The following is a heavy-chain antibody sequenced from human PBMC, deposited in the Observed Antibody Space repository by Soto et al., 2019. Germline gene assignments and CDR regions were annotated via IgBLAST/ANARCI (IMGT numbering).Heavy chain of an antibody. CDR1: GFSLSTSGVG. Sequence: GSGPTLVNPTQTLTLTCTFSGFSLSTSGVGVGWIRQPPGKALEWLALIYWDDDKRYSPSLKNRLTITKDTSKNQLVLTMTNMDPVDTDTYYCAHTAHCDFDYWGQGTPVPVYS. V-gene: IGHV2-5*02. CDR3: AHTAHCDFDY. CDR2: IYWDDDK. J-gene: IGHJ4*02. D-gene: IGHD6-13*01.